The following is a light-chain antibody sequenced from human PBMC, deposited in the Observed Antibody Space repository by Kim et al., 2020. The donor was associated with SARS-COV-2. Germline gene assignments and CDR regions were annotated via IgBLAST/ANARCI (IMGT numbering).Light chain of an antibody. CDR1: QNILYSPNNKSY. V-gene: IGKV4-1*01. CDR2: WAT. CDR3: QQYYNTPPT. Sequence: RATINCKSSQNILYSPNNKSYLAWFQQKPGQAPKLLFYWATIRESGLPDRFSGSGSGTDFTLTISNLQAEDVAFYFCQQYYNTPPTFGRGTKLEI. J-gene: IGKJ2*01.